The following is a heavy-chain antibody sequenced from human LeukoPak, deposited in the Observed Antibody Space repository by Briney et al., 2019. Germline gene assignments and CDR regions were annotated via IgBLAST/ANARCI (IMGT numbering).Heavy chain of an antibody. CDR3: ARGTHCSSTSCSVY. Sequence: PGGSLRLSCAASGFSLSEYYMRWIRQAPGKGLEWVSVIYSGGTTYYADSVEGRFTISRDNSKNTLDLQMNSLRAEDTAVYYCARGTHCSSTSCSVYWGQGTLVTVSS. CDR2: IYSGGTT. J-gene: IGHJ4*02. D-gene: IGHD2-2*01. V-gene: IGHV3-53*01. CDR1: GFSLSEYY.